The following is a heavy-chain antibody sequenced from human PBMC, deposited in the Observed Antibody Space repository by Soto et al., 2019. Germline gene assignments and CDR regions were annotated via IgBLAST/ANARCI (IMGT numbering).Heavy chain of an antibody. CDR2: INPNSGGT. CDR3: ARVYYYDSSGPNDAFDI. CDR1: GYTFTGYY. V-gene: IGHV1-2*02. D-gene: IGHD3-22*01. Sequence: VSVEVSCRASGYTFTGYYMHWVRQAPGQGLEWMGWINPNSGGTNYAQKFQGRVTMTRDTSISTAYMELSRLRSDDTAVYYCARVYYYDSSGPNDAFDIWGQGTMVTVSS. J-gene: IGHJ3*02.